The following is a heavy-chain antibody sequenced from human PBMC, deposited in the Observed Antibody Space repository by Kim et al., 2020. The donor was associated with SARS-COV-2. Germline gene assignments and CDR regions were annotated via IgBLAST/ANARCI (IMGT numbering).Heavy chain of an antibody. CDR3: ARDRDYYGSGLRYYYMDV. CDR1: GYTFSAFF. V-gene: IGHV1-2*02. CDR2: INPESGDT. D-gene: IGHD3-10*01. J-gene: IGHJ6*03. Sequence: ASVKVSCEASGYTFSAFFLHWVRLAPGQRLEWMGWINPESGDTNSPQKFQGRVSLTRDTSISTAYMELNSLRSDDTAVYYCARDRDYYGSGLRYYYMDVWGKGTTVTVSS.